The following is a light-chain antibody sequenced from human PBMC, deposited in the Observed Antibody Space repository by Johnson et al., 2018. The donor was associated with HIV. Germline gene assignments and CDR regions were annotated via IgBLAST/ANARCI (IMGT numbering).Light chain of an antibody. J-gene: IGLJ1*01. CDR3: GTWDSSLSAGYV. Sequence: QSVLTQPPSVSAAPGQKVTISCSGSSSNIGNNYVSWYQQFPGTSPKLLIYDNNKRPSGIPDRFSGSKSGTSATLAITGLQTGDEADYYCGTWDSSLSAGYVFGTGTKVTVL. CDR1: SSNIGNNY. CDR2: DNN. V-gene: IGLV1-51*01.